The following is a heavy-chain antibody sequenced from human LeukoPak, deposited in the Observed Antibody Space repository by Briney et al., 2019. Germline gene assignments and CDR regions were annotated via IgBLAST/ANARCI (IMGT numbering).Heavy chain of an antibody. D-gene: IGHD3-9*01. CDR3: ARETGHSGFDC. CDR2: IYTSGGT. Sequence: TPSETLSLTCTVSGDSISNYYWSWIRQPAGKGLEWIGRIYTSGGTNYNPSLKSRVTMSVDTSKKQFSLKLRPVTAPDTAVYFCARETGHSGFDCWGQGTLVTVSS. CDR1: GDSISNYY. J-gene: IGHJ4*02. V-gene: IGHV4-4*07.